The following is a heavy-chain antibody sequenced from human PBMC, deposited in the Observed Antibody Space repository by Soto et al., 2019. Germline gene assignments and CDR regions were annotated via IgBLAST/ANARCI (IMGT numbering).Heavy chain of an antibody. J-gene: IGHJ4*02. CDR2: INHSGST. Sequence: PSETLSLTCAVYGGSFSGYYWSWIRQPPGKGLEWIGEINHSGSTNYNPSLKSRVTISVDTSKNQFSLKLSSVTAADTAVYYCARGVRDRLIWFGKLHDYWGQGTLVTVYS. CDR1: GGSFSGYY. V-gene: IGHV4-34*01. CDR3: ARGVRDRLIWFGKLHDY. D-gene: IGHD3-10*01.